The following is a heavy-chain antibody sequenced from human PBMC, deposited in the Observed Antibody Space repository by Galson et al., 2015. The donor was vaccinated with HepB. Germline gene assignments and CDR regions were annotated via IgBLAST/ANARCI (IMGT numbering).Heavy chain of an antibody. CDR3: ARDGVVVPAAIRDYYYYGMDV. J-gene: IGHJ6*02. CDR2: ISYDGSNK. CDR1: GSTFSSYA. D-gene: IGHD2-2*02. V-gene: IGHV3-30-3*01. Sequence: SLRLSCAASGSTFSSYAMHWVRQAPGKGLEWVAVISYDGSNKYYADSVKGRFTISRDNSKNTLYLQMNSLRAEDTAVYYCARDGVVVPAAIRDYYYYGMDVWGQGTTVTVSS.